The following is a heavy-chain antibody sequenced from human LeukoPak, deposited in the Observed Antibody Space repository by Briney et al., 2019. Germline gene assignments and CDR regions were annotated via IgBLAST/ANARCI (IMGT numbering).Heavy chain of an antibody. CDR1: GYTFTTYG. V-gene: IGHV1-2*02. Sequence: ASVKVSCKASGYTFTTYGISWVRQAPGQGLEWMGWIIPNSGATKYAQKFQGRVTMTWDTSISAVYMELSRLISDDTAVYYCARGEEGNYYYYYGMDVWGQGTTVTVSS. CDR2: IIPNSGAT. J-gene: IGHJ6*02. CDR3: ARGEEGNYYYYYGMDV.